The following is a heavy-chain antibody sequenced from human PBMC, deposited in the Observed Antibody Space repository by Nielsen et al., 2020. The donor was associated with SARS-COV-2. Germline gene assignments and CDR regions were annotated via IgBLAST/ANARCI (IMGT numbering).Heavy chain of an antibody. CDR1: GFSFSDYG. Sequence: GGSLRLSCAASGFSFSDYGMHWVRQSPGKGLEWVSSVSYDGYNENYADSVKGRFTISRDNSRNTLYLQMNSLRAEDTAVYYCVRVRDDGFYYDTGPFDNWGQGSLVTVSS. V-gene: IGHV3-30*03. CDR3: VRVRDDGFYYDTGPFDN. CDR2: VSYDGYNE. D-gene: IGHD3-22*01. J-gene: IGHJ4*02.